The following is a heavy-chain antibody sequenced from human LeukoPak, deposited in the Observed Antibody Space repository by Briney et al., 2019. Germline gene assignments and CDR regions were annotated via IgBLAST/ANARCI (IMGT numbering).Heavy chain of an antibody. D-gene: IGHD2-15*01. CDR1: GYRFTTYW. CDR3: ARRAPGGHVFDY. CDR2: IYPDDSET. Sequence: GESLKISCKSSGYRFTTYWIGWVRQMPGKGLEWMGIIYPDDSETRYSPSFQGQVTISADKSINTAYLQCNSLKASDTAMYYCARRAPGGHVFDYWGQGTPVTVSS. V-gene: IGHV5-51*01. J-gene: IGHJ4*02.